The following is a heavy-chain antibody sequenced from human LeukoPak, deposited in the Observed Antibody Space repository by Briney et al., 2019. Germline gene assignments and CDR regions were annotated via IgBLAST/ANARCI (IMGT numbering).Heavy chain of an antibody. V-gene: IGHV3-23*01. CDR3: AKDHGYCSSTSCYADFDY. J-gene: IGHJ4*02. CDR1: GFTFSSYA. Sequence: PGGSLRLSCAASGFTFSSYAMSWVRQAPGKGLEWVSAISGSGGSTYYADSVKGRFTISRDNSKNTLYLQLNSLRAEDTAVYYCAKDHGYCSSTSCYADFDYWGQGTLVTASS. CDR2: ISGSGGST. D-gene: IGHD2-2*03.